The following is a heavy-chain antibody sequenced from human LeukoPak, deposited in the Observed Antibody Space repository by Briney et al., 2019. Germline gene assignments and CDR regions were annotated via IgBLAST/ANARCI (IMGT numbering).Heavy chain of an antibody. CDR3: ARVRSYYYDFWSGYPTFYMDV. D-gene: IGHD3-3*01. CDR1: GFTFSSYS. CDR2: ISSSSSYI. V-gene: IGHV3-21*01. Sequence: GGSLRLSCAASGFTFSSYSMNWVRQAPGKGLEWVSSISSSSSYIYYADSVKGRLTISRDNAKNSLYLQMNSLRAEDTAVYYCARVRSYYYDFWSGYPTFYMDVWGKGTTVTVSS. J-gene: IGHJ6*03.